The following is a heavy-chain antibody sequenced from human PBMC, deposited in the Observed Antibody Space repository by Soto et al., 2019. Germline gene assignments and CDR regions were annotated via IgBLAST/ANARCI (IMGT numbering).Heavy chain of an antibody. CDR2: IYHSGIT. CDR3: PSFHNTSPGWFDP. D-gene: IGHD1-20*01. CDR1: GGSINSGGYF. J-gene: IGHJ5*02. Sequence: SETLSLTCIVSGGSINSGGYFWSWIRQHPGKGLECIGYIYHSGITYYNPSLKSRVTISVDTSKNEFSLQLRSVTAADTAVYFCPSFHNTSPGWFDPWGQGTLVTVYS. V-gene: IGHV4-31*03.